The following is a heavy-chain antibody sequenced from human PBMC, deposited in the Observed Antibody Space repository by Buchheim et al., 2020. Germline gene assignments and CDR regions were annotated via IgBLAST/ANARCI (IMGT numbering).Heavy chain of an antibody. D-gene: IGHD6-19*01. Sequence: EVQLVESGGGLVQPGGSLRLSCAASGFTFSSYWMSWVRQAPGKGLEWVANIKQDGSEKYYVDSVKGRFTISRDNAKNSLYLQMNSLRAEDTAVYYCVTWYSSGWLEYFQHWGQGTL. CDR3: VTWYSSGWLEYFQH. J-gene: IGHJ1*01. CDR2: IKQDGSEK. CDR1: GFTFSSYW. V-gene: IGHV3-7*01.